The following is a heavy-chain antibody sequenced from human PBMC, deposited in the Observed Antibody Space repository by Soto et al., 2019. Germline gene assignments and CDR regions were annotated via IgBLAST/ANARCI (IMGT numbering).Heavy chain of an antibody. CDR2: INPNSGGT. CDR3: ARTDTAMATPYYGMDV. Sequence: ASVKVSCKASGYTFTDYYMHWVRQAPGQGLEWMGWINPNSGGTNYAQKFQGRVTMTRDTSISTAYMELSRLRSDDTAIYYCARTDTAMATPYYGMDVWGQGTTVTVSS. D-gene: IGHD5-18*01. J-gene: IGHJ6*02. V-gene: IGHV1-2*02. CDR1: GYTFTDYY.